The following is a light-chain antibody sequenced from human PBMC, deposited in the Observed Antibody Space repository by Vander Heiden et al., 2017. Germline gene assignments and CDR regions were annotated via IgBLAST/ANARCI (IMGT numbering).Light chain of an antibody. CDR1: SSDVGSYNL. CDR2: EVS. J-gene: IGLJ2*01. CDR3: CSYAGSSTFVV. Sequence: QSGLTQHAFVSGSPGRSITISCTGTSSDVGSYNLVSWYQQHPGKAPKLMIYEVSKRPSGVSNRFSGSKSGNTASLTISGLQAEDEADYYCCSYAGSSTFVVFGGGTKLTVL. V-gene: IGLV2-23*02.